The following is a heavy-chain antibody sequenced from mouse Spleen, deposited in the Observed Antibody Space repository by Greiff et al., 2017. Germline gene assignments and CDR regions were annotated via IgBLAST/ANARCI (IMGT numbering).Heavy chain of an antibody. V-gene: IGHV2-2*02. CDR2: IWSGGSP. CDR1: GFSLTSYG. CDR3: ARNTRIMGFAY. J-gene: IGHJ3*01. D-gene: IGHD1-1*02. Sequence: QVQLQQSGPGLVQPSQSLSITCTVSGFSLTSYGVHWVRQSPGQGLEWLGVIWSGGSPDYNAAFISRLSISKDNSKSQVFFKMNSLQANDTAIYYCARNTRIMGFAYWGQGTLVTVSA.